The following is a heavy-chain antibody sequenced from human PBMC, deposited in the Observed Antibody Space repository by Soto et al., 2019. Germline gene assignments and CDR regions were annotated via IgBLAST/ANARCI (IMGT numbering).Heavy chain of an antibody. J-gene: IGHJ6*04. CDR1: GGSFSGYY. D-gene: IGHD6-13*01. CDR2: INHSGST. Sequence: PSETLSLTCAVYGGSFSGYYWSWIRQPPGKGLEWIGEINHSGSTNYNPSLKSRVTISVDTSKNQFSLKLSSVTAADTAVYYCARGGVSSSWYVWGKGTTVTVSS. V-gene: IGHV4-34*01. CDR3: ARGGVSSSWYV.